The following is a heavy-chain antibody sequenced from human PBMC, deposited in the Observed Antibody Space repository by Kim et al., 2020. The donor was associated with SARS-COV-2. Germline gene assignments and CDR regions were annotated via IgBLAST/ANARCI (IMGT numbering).Heavy chain of an antibody. Sequence: SETLSLTCAVYGGSFSGYYWSWIRQPPGKGLEWIGEINHSGSTNYNPSLKSRVTISVDTSKNQFSLKLSSVTAADTAVYYCASAPRYCSSTSCQKSNNWFDPWGQGTLVTVSS. CDR2: INHSGST. D-gene: IGHD2-2*01. CDR1: GGSFSGYY. J-gene: IGHJ5*02. V-gene: IGHV4-34*01. CDR3: ASAPRYCSSTSCQKSNNWFDP.